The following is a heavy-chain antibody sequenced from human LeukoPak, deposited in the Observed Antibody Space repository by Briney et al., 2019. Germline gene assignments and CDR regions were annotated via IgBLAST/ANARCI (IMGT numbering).Heavy chain of an antibody. Sequence: PGRSLRLSCAASGFTFSSYGMHWVRQAPGKGLEWVAVISYAVKGRFTISRDNSKNTLYLQMNSLRAEDTAVYYCCWGSSGYLDYWGQGTLVTVSS. CDR3: CWGSSGYLDY. CDR1: GFTFSSYG. CDR2: ISY. V-gene: IGHV3-30*03. J-gene: IGHJ4*02. D-gene: IGHD3-22*01.